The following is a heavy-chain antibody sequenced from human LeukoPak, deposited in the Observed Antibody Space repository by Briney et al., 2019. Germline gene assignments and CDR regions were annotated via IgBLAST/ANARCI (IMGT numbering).Heavy chain of an antibody. CDR1: GGSISSGSYY. D-gene: IGHD3-10*01. CDR2: IYTSGST. J-gene: IGHJ3*02. CDR3: ASYKGKDAFDI. V-gene: IGHV4-61*02. Sequence: SQTLSLTCTVSGGSISSGSYYWSWIRQPAGKGLEWIGRIYTSGSTNYNPSLKSRVTISVDTSKNQFSLKLSSVTAADTAVYYCASYKGKDAFDIWGQGTMVTVSP.